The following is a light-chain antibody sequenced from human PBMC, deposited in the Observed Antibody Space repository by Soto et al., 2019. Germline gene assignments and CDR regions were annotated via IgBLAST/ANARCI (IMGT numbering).Light chain of an antibody. CDR2: GNS. CDR3: QSYDSSLSGYV. V-gene: IGLV1-40*01. Sequence: QSVLTQPPSVSGSPGQRVTISCTGSSSNIGAGYDVHWYQQLPGTAPKLLIDGNSNRPSGVPDRFSGSQSGTSASLAITGLQDDDEADDYCQSYDSSLSGYVFGTGTKVTVL. J-gene: IGLJ1*01. CDR1: SSNIGAGYD.